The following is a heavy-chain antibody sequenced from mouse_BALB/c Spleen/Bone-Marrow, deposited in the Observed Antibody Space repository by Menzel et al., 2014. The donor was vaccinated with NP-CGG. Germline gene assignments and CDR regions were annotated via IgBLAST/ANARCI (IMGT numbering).Heavy chain of an antibody. D-gene: IGHD2-4*01. CDR2: IYYSGTI. CDR3: ARDGGLRGYAMDY. Sequence: EVQGVESGPGLVKPSQTVSLTCTVTGISITTGNYRWSWIRQFPGNKLEWIGYIYYSGTITYNPSPTSRTTITRDTSKNQFFLEMNSLTAEDTATYYCARDGGLRGYAMDYWGQGTSVTVSS. CDR1: GISITTGNYR. V-gene: IGHV3-5*02. J-gene: IGHJ4*01.